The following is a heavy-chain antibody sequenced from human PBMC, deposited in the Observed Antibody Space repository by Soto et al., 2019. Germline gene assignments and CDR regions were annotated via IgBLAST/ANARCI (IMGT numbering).Heavy chain of an antibody. V-gene: IGHV3-21*01. CDR1: GFTFSSYS. CDR3: ARAANYDFWSGHDY. D-gene: IGHD3-3*01. CDR2: ISSSSSNI. J-gene: IGHJ4*02. Sequence: GGSLRLSCAASGFTFSSYSMNWVRQAPGKGLEWVSSISSSSSNIYYAASVKGRFTISRDNANNSLYLQMNSLRAEDTAVYYCARAANYDFWSGHDYWGQGTLVTVSS.